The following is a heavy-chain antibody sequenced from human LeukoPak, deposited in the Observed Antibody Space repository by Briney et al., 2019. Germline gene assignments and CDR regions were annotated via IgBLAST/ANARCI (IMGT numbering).Heavy chain of an antibody. CDR3: AREDSSSPNFDY. Sequence: PGGSLRLSCAASGFTFSSYGMHWVRQAPGKGLEWVAVIWYDGSNKYYADSVKGRFTISRDNSKNTLYLQMNSLRAEDTAVYYCAREDSSSPNFDYWGQGTLVTVSS. D-gene: IGHD6-6*01. CDR2: IWYDGSNK. J-gene: IGHJ4*02. CDR1: GFTFSSYG. V-gene: IGHV3-33*01.